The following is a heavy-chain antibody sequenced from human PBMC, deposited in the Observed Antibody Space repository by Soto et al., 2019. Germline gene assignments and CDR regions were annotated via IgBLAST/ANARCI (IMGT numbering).Heavy chain of an antibody. J-gene: IGHJ2*01. V-gene: IGHV4-4*07. CDR3: ASRGFYFVGSGPLLRYFDL. CDR2: IYSSGST. Sequence: QVQLQESGPGLVKPSETLSLTCTVSGGSINTYYWSWIRQPAGKGLEWIGRIYSSGSTNYNPSLRSRVAMPVATSRNQFSLQWRFVTPADPAVYYCASRGFYFVGSGPLLRYFDLGGRGTLVTVPS. D-gene: IGHD3-22*01. CDR1: GGSINTYY.